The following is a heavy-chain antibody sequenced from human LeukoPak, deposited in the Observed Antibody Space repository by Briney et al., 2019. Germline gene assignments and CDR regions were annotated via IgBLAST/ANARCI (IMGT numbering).Heavy chain of an antibody. Sequence: SVKVSCKASGGTFSSYAISWVRQAPGQGLEWMGRIIPIFGTASYAQKFQGRVTITTDESTSTAYMELSSLRSEDTAVYYCASYYDSSGYYYIAFDIWGQGTMVTVSS. CDR2: IIPIFGTA. J-gene: IGHJ3*02. V-gene: IGHV1-69*05. CDR3: ASYYDSSGYYYIAFDI. CDR1: GGTFSSYA. D-gene: IGHD3-22*01.